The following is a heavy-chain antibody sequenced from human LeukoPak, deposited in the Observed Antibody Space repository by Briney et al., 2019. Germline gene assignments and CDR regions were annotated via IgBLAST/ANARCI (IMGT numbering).Heavy chain of an antibody. J-gene: IGHJ4*02. Sequence: SETLSLTCAVYGGSFSGYYWSWIPQPPGKGREWIGEINHSVSTNYNPSLKSRVSISVDTSKNQFSLKLSSVTAADTAVYYCARGLRRWLRDPFDYWGQGTLVTVSS. CDR3: ARGLRRWLRDPFDY. D-gene: IGHD5-12*01. CDR2: INHSVST. CDR1: GGSFSGYY. V-gene: IGHV4-34*01.